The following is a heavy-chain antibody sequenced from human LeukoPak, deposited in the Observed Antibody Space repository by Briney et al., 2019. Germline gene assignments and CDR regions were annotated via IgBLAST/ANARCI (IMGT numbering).Heavy chain of an antibody. Sequence: GASLRLSCAASGFAFSRYAMSWVRQAPGKGLEWVSAISGSGGSTYYADSVKGRFTISRDNSKNTLYLQMNSLRAEDTAVYYCAKEEVEMATTTGYWGQGTLVTVSS. D-gene: IGHD5-24*01. V-gene: IGHV3-23*01. CDR2: ISGSGGST. CDR3: AKEEVEMATTTGY. CDR1: GFAFSRYA. J-gene: IGHJ4*02.